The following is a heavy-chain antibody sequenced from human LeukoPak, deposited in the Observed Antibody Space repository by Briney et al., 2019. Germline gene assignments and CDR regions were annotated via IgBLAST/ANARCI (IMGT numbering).Heavy chain of an antibody. D-gene: IGHD4-17*01. CDR2: IYYSGST. CDR3: ARVIPHGYYMDV. J-gene: IGHJ6*03. CDR1: GGSISSYY. V-gene: IGHV4-59*01. Sequence: PSETLSLTCTVSGGSISSYYWSWIRQPPGKGLEWIGYIYYSGSTNYNPSLKSRVTISVDTSKNQFSLKLSSVTAADTAVYYCARVIPHGYYMDVWGKGTTVTVSS.